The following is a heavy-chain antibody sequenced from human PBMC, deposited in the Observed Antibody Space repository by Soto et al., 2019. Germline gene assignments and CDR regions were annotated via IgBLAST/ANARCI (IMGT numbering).Heavy chain of an antibody. D-gene: IGHD5-12*01. V-gene: IGHV4-4*02. Sequence: QVQLQESGPGLVKPSGTLSLSCAVSGGSVSNNNWWSWVRQSPGNGLEWIGEIHHSGGTSYNPSLERRATLSVDYPKNDLSLRLTYVTAADTALYYCTKNSAYALDYWGLGSLGSVSS. CDR1: GGSVSNNNW. CDR3: TKNSAYALDY. CDR2: IHHSGGT. J-gene: IGHJ4*02.